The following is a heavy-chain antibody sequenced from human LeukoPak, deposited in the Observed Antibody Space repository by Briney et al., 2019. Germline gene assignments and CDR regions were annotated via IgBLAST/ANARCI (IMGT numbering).Heavy chain of an antibody. V-gene: IGHV4-30-4*01. CDR1: GGSISSGDYY. D-gene: IGHD5-18*01. Sequence: SQTLSLTCTVSGGSISSGDYYWSWIRQPPGKGLEWIGYIYYSGSTYYNPSLKSRVTISVDTSKNQFSLKLSSVTAADTAVYYCARGTLYSYGSGDFDYWGQGTLVTVSS. CDR2: IYYSGST. CDR3: ARGTLYSYGSGDFDY. J-gene: IGHJ4*02.